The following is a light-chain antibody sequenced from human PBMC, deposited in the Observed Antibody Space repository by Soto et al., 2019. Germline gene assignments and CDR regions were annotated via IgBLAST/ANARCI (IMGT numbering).Light chain of an antibody. J-gene: IGKJ1*01. Sequence: EIVLTQSPGTLSLSPGERATLSCRASQSVSSSYLAWYQQKPGQAPRLLIYRASSRATGIPDRFSGSASGTDFTLIISRLEPEDFAVYYCQQYGSYWTFGQGTKVEIK. CDR1: QSVSSSY. CDR2: RAS. CDR3: QQYGSYWT. V-gene: IGKV3-20*01.